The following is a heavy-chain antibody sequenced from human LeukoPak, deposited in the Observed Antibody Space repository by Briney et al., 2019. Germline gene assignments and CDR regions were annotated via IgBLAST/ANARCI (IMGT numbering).Heavy chain of an antibody. CDR3: ARDDYDFWSGYYASSFDYYYMDV. CDR1: GGSISSGSYY. CDR2: IYTSGST. J-gene: IGHJ6*03. V-gene: IGHV4-61*02. Sequence: PSETLSLTCTVSGGSISSGSYYWSWIRQPAGKGLEWIGRIYTSGSTNYNPSLNSRITISVDTSKNQFSLKLSSVTAADTAVYYCARDDYDFWSGYYASSFDYYYMDVWGKGTTVTVSS. D-gene: IGHD3-3*01.